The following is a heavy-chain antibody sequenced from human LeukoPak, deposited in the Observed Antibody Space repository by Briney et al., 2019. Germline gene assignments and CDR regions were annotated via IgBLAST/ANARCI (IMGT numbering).Heavy chain of an antibody. V-gene: IGHV4-59*08. CDR2: IYYSGST. D-gene: IGHD2-21*01. J-gene: IGHJ5*02. CDR1: DGSSSSSS. CDR3: ARRQQTGGDNGLHNWFDP. Sequence: KPSETLSLTCTVSDGSSSSSSWNWIRQPPDKGLEWIGYIYYSGSTKYNPSLESRVTISVDTSKNQISLKLRSVTAADTAIYYCARRQQTGGDNGLHNWFDPWGQGTLVTASS.